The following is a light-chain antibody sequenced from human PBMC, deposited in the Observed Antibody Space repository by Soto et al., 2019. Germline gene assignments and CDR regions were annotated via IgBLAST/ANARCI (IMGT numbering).Light chain of an antibody. Sequence: EIVLTQSPATLSLSPGERATLSCRASQSVSSYLVWYQQKPGQVPRLLIYDASNRATGIPARFGGSGSGTDFTLTISSLEPEDSAVYYCQRRSDWPSTFGGGTKVEIK. CDR1: QSVSSY. CDR2: DAS. CDR3: QRRSDWPST. J-gene: IGKJ4*01. V-gene: IGKV3-11*01.